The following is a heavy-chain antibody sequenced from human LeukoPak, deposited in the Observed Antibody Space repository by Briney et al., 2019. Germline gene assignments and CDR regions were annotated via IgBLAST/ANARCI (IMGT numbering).Heavy chain of an antibody. CDR1: GFTFSNAW. V-gene: IGHV3-15*01. J-gene: IGHJ4*02. D-gene: IGHD3-16*01. CDR3: TADYPFDY. CDR2: IISKTDGATT. Sequence: PGESLRLSCAASGFTFSNAWMSWVRQAPGKGLEWVGRIISKTDGATTDYAAHVKGRITISRYDSKNTLYLQMNSLKTEDTAVYYCTADYPFDYWGQGTLVTVSS.